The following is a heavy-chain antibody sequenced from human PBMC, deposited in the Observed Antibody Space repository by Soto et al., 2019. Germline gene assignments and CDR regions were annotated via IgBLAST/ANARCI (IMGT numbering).Heavy chain of an antibody. CDR2: IKSKTDGGTT. V-gene: IGHV3-15*01. J-gene: IGHJ4*02. CDR3: TTAPQNKY. CDR1: GFTFSSYA. Sequence: GGCLRLSFAACGFTFSSYAMSWVRQAPGKGQEWVGRIKSKTDGGTTDYAAPVKGRFTISRDDSKNTLYLQMNSLKPDDTAVYYCTTAPQNKYWGQRTLVTVSS.